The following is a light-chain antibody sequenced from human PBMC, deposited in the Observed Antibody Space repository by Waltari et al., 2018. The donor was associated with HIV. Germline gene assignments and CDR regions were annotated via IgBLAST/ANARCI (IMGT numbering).Light chain of an antibody. CDR2: DVS. Sequence: QSALPPPPSVSGSPGQPVTISCPGTSGDVGVCDYVSWYQQHPGKAPKPIIYDVSKRPSGVPDRFSGSQSGNTASLTISELQAEDEADYYCCSYAGSYTFGVFGGGTKLTVL. CDR1: SGDVGVCDY. CDR3: CSYAGSYTFGV. J-gene: IGLJ3*02. V-gene: IGLV2-11*01.